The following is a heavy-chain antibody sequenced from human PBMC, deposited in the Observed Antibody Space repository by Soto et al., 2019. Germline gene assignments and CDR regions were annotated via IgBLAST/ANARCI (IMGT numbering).Heavy chain of an antibody. J-gene: IGHJ6*02. Sequence: GGSLRLSCAASGFTFSRFSMHWVRQAPGKGLAWVAVISYDGNNKHFAESVKGRFSVSRDDSKNTVYLEMNNLRGDDSAVYYCARDHGMFLSYYYYGMDVWGQGTTVTVSS. CDR2: ISYDGNNK. CDR1: GFTFSRFS. V-gene: IGHV3-30-3*01. D-gene: IGHD3-10*02. CDR3: ARDHGMFLSYYYYGMDV.